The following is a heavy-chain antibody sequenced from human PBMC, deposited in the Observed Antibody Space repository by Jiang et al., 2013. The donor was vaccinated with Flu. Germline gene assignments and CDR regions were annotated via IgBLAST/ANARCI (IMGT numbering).Heavy chain of an antibody. V-gene: IGHV3-33*01. D-gene: IGHD6-19*01. CDR3: ARDRAAVAEFDY. CDR1: GFTFSSYG. CDR2: IWYDGSNK. Sequence: QLLESGGGVVQPGRSLRLSCAASGFTFSSYGMHWVRQAPGKGLEWVAVIWYDGSNKYYADSVKGRFTISRDNSKNTLYLQMNSLRAEDTAVYYCARDRAAVAEFDYWGQGTLVTVSS. J-gene: IGHJ4*02.